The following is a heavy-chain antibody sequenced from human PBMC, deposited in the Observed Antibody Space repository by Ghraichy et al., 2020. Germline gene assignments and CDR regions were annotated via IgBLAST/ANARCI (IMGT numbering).Heavy chain of an antibody. CDR2: ISSSSSTI. CDR1: GFTFSSYS. J-gene: IGHJ4*02. D-gene: IGHD4-17*01. CDR3: ARTPRRSTVTTYFDY. V-gene: IGHV3-48*04. Sequence: LSLTCAASGFTFSSYSMNWVRQAPGKGLEWVSYISSSSSTIYYADSVKGRFTISRVNAKNSLYLQMNSLRAEDTAVYYCARTPRRSTVTTYFDYWGQGTLVTVSS.